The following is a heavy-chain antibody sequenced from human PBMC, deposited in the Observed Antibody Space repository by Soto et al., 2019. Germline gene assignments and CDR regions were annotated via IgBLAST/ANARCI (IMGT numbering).Heavy chain of an antibody. Sequence: QITLNESGPTQVKPRQTLTLTCTFSGFSLTTSGVGVGWIRQSPGKAPEWLALIYWDDDKRYSPSLKSRLTLTKDTPKNQVVLTMVNLDPADTATYYCAHRVLRTVFGLVTPTAFYFDFWGKGTPVAVSS. J-gene: IGHJ4*02. V-gene: IGHV2-5*02. CDR1: GFSLTTSGVG. D-gene: IGHD3-3*01. CDR3: AHRVLRTVFGLVTPTAFYFDF. CDR2: IYWDDDK.